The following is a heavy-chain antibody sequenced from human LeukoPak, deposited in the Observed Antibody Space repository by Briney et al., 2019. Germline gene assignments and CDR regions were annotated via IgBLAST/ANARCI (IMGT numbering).Heavy chain of an antibody. Sequence: GGSLRPSCAASGFTFSSYWMHWVRQAPGKGLVWVSRINSDGSSTSYADSVKGRFTISRDNAKNTLYLQMNSLRAEDTAVYYCAREFTVTTGFDYWGQGTLVTVSS. CDR1: GFTFSSYW. D-gene: IGHD4-11*01. CDR2: INSDGSST. CDR3: AREFTVTTGFDY. V-gene: IGHV3-74*01. J-gene: IGHJ4*02.